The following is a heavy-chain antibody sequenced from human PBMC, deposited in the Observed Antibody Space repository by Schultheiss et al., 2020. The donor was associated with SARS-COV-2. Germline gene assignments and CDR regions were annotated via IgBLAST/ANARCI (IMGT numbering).Heavy chain of an antibody. D-gene: IGHD4-17*01. CDR1: GFTFSDYY. V-gene: IGHV3-11*01. CDR3: AREDDYGDYRLSY. Sequence: GESLKISCAASGFTFSDYYMSWIRQAPGKGLEWVSYISSSGSTIYYADSVKGRFTISRDNAKNSLYLQMNSLRAEDTAVYYCAREDDYGDYRLSYWGQGTLVTVSS. J-gene: IGHJ4*02. CDR2: ISSSGSTI.